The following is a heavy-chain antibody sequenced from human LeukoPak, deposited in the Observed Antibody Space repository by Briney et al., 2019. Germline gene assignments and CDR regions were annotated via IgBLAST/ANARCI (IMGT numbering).Heavy chain of an antibody. V-gene: IGHV4-34*01. CDR1: GRSFSDYY. CDR2: INHSGST. CDR3: ARKRSPYFDY. Sequence: SQTLSLTCAVYGRSFSDYYWNWIRQPPGKGLEWIGEINHSGSTNYDPSLKSRVTISVDTSKNEFSLRLSSVTASDTAVYYCARKRSPYFDYWGQGTLVTVSS. J-gene: IGHJ4*02.